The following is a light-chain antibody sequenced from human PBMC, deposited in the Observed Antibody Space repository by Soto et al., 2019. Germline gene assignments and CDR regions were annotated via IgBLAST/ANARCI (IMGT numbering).Light chain of an antibody. CDR1: SSDVGGYNY. J-gene: IGLJ1*01. CDR3: SPYTSSSTSYV. Sequence: QSVLTQPASVSGSPGQSITISCTGTSSDVGGYNYVSWYQQHPGKAPKLMIYDVSNRPSGVSNRFSGSKSGNTASLTISGLQAEDEADYYCSPYTSSSTSYVFGTGTKVTV. CDR2: DVS. V-gene: IGLV2-14*01.